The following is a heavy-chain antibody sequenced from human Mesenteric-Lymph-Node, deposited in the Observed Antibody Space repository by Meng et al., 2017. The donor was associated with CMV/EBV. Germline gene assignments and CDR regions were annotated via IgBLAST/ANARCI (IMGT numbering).Heavy chain of an antibody. D-gene: IGHD5-24*01. CDR2: IYSGGST. J-gene: IGHJ3*02. CDR1: GFTVSGNY. V-gene: IGHV3-66*02. Sequence: VASGFTVSGNYMTWVRQAPGKGLECVSVIYSGGSTYYADSVKGRFTISRDNSKNTLHLQMNSLRAEDTAVYYCASPREGYRGAFDIWGQGTMVTVSS. CDR3: ASPREGYRGAFDI.